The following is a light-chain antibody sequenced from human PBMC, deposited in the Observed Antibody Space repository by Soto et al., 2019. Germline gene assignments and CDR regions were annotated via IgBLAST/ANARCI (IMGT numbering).Light chain of an antibody. CDR2: GAS. CDR1: QSVAKD. V-gene: IGKV3-15*01. CDR3: QQYNKWPQT. J-gene: IGKJ5*01. Sequence: SPAILSVSPGERATLSCRASQSVAKDLAWYQHKPGQTPRLLTHGASTRATGIPDRFSGVGSGTEFTLTISSLQSEDFAVYYCQQYNKWPQTFGQGTRLEIK.